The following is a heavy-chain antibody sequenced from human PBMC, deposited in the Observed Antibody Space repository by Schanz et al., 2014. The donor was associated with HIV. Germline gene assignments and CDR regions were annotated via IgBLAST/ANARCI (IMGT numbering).Heavy chain of an antibody. J-gene: IGHJ4*02. CDR3: AKALGGSPEDY. Sequence: QVQLVESGGGVVQPGRSLRLSCAVSGFTFSSYGMHWVRQAPGKGLEGVGVIWYDGTNKYYADSVKGRFTISRDNSKNTLYLQMNSLRAEDTAVYFCAKALGGSPEDYWGQGTLVTVSS. CDR1: GFTFSSYG. D-gene: IGHD1-26*01. CDR2: IWYDGTNK. V-gene: IGHV3-33*06.